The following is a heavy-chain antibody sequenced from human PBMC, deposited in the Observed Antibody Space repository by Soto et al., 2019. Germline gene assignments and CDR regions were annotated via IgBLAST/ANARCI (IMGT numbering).Heavy chain of an antibody. CDR1: GGTFGNSA. V-gene: IGHV1-69*12. CDR3: ARDKDRQQLGGNYYYGIDV. CDR2: ISPIFPTP. Sequence: QVQLVQSGAEVKKPGSSVTVSCKASGGTFGNSAISWVRQAPGQGLEWLGGISPIFPTPDYAQKFQGRVTIPADESTSTAYIEVISLRSEDTAVYYCARDKDRQQLGGNYYYGIDVWGQGTTVTVSS. J-gene: IGHJ6*02. D-gene: IGHD3-3*02.